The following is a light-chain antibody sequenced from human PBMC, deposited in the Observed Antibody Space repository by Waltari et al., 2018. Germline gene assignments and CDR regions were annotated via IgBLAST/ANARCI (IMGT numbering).Light chain of an antibody. Sequence: IQMTQSPSSLSTSLGHRVTITCRASQDIDSALAWYVQKPGKAHQLLIYDASTLESGVPSRFSGSGPGTDFTLSISGLQPEDFATYYCQQFINYPLTFGPGTTVDIK. J-gene: IGKJ3*01. CDR2: DAS. V-gene: IGKV1D-13*01. CDR3: QQFINYPLT. CDR1: QDIDSA.